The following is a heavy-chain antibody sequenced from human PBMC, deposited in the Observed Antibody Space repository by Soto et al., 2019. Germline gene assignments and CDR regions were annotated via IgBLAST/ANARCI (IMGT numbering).Heavy chain of an antibody. CDR1: GFTFSSYG. J-gene: IGHJ4*02. Sequence: QVQLVESGGGVVQPGRSLRLSCAASGFTFSSYGMHWVRQAPGKGLEWVAVILYDGSKKYYADSVKGRFTISRDNSKNTLYLQMSSLRAEDTAVYYCVRSRSGAVADSFDYWGQGTQVTVSA. D-gene: IGHD3-10*01. CDR2: ILYDGSKK. V-gene: IGHV3-30*03. CDR3: VRSRSGAVADSFDY.